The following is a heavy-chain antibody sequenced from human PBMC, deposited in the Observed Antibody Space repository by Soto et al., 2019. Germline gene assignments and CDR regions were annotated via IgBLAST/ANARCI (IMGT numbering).Heavy chain of an antibody. J-gene: IGHJ4*02. CDR2: ISGSSDTK. V-gene: IGHV3-48*03. D-gene: IGHD1-26*01. CDR1: GFSFTTYE. Sequence: HPGGSLRLSCAGSGFSFTTYEMNWVRQAPGKGLEWVSYISGSSDTKYYADSVKGRFTISRDNVRNSLYLQMSSLRLDDTAVYYCVRDGGNYPHAHHWGQGTLVTVSS. CDR3: VRDGGNYPHAHH.